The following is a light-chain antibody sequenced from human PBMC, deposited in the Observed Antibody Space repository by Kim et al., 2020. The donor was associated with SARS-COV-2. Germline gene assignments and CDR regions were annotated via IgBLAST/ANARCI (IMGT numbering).Light chain of an antibody. J-gene: IGLJ3*02. Sequence: SSELTQDPDVSVALGQTVTITCQGDSLTNYYASWYQQKPGQAPVLLLFGRNSRPSGIPARFSGSRSANTASLTITGAQAEDEADYYCNSRDKSGDHWVFGGGTKVTVL. CDR3: NSRDKSGDHWV. CDR1: SLTNYY. V-gene: IGLV3-19*01. CDR2: GRN.